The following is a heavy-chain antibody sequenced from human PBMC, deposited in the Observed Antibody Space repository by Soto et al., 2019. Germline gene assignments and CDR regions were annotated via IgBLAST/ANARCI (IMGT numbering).Heavy chain of an antibody. CDR3: ARVPTGSGYLFRYYYGMDV. CDR1: GGSISSGGYY. V-gene: IGHV4-31*03. CDR2: IYYSGST. Sequence: QVQLQESGPGLVKPSQTLSLTCTVSGGSISSGGYYWSWIRQHPGKGLEWIGYIYYSGSTYYNTSLKSRVIISVDTSKNQFSLKLSSVTAADTAVYYCARVPTGSGYLFRYYYGMDVWGQGTTFTVSS. J-gene: IGHJ6*02. D-gene: IGHD3-3*01.